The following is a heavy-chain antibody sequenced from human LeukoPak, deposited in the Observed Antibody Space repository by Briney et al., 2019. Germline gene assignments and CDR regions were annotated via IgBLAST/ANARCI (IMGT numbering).Heavy chain of an antibody. D-gene: IGHD2-15*01. CDR2: IYTSGST. J-gene: IGHJ6*03. Sequence: PSQTLSLTCTVSGGSISSGSYYWSWIRQPAGKGLEWIGRIYTSGSTNYNPSLKSRVTISVDTSKTQFSLKLSSVTAADTAVYYCAREKREYCSGGSCSSYYYYYMDVWGKGTTVTISS. CDR3: AREKREYCSGGSCSSYYYYYMDV. CDR1: GGSISSGSYY. V-gene: IGHV4-61*02.